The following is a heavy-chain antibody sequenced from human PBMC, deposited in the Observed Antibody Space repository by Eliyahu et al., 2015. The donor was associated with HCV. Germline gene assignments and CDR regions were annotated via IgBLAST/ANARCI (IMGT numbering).Heavy chain of an antibody. V-gene: IGHV2-5*01. CDR3: AHSMHDSSGYYAHYWYFDL. Sequence: QITLKESGPTLVKPTQTLTLTCTFSGFSLSTSGVGVGWIRQPPGKALEWLALIYWNDDKRYSPSLKSRLTITKDTSKNQVVLTMTNMDPVDTATYYCAHSMHDSSGYYAHYWYFDLWGRGTLVTVSS. CDR2: IYWNDDK. D-gene: IGHD3-22*01. CDR1: GFSLSTSGVG. J-gene: IGHJ2*01.